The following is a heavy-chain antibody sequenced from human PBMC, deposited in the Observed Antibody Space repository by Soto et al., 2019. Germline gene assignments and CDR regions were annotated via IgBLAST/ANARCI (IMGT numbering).Heavy chain of an antibody. V-gene: IGHV3-48*03. D-gene: IGHD6-6*01. CDR1: GFTFSSFE. CDR2: IGSSGSTI. CDR3: ARATDSSAYYCDS. J-gene: IGHJ4*02. Sequence: EVQLVESGGGLVQPGGSLRLSCAASGFTFSSFEMNWVRQAPGKVLEWVSKIGSSGSTIWYADSVKGRFTISRDHAKNSLYLQMNSLRGEDTAVYYGARATDSSAYYCDSWGAGTLGTFAS.